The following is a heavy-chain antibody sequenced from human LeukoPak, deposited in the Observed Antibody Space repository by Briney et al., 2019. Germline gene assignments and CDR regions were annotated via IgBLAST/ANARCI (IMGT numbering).Heavy chain of an antibody. Sequence: GGSLRLSCAASGFTFSDYYMSWIRQAPGKGLEWVSYISSSGSTIYYADSVKGRFTISRDNAKNSLYLQMNSLRAEDTAVYYCARVRDYYYYYMDVWGKGTTVTVSS. CDR2: ISSSGSTI. J-gene: IGHJ6*03. CDR1: GFTFSDYY. CDR3: ARVRDYYYYYMDV. V-gene: IGHV3-11*04.